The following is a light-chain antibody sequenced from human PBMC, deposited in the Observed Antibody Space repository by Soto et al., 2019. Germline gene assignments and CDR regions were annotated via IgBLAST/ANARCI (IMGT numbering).Light chain of an antibody. J-gene: IGLJ3*02. CDR2: EVT. CDR1: SSDVGKFTF. CDR3: CSYAGSSTFL. Sequence: QSALTQPASMSGSPGQSITISCTGSSSDVGKFTFVSWHQQHPGKAPKLIIYEVTKRPSGVSDRFSGSKSGNTASLTISGLQPEDEADYYCCSYAGSSTFLFGGGTKVTVL. V-gene: IGLV2-23*02.